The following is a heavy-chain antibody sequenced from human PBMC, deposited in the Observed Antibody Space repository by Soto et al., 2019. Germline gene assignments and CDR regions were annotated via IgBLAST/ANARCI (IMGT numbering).Heavy chain of an antibody. V-gene: IGHV4-30-2*01. J-gene: IGHJ6*02. CDR3: ARDIMGTNYYYYGVDV. D-gene: IGHD2-8*01. CDR1: GGSISSGGYS. CDR2: IYHSGST. Sequence: PSETLSLTCAVSGGSISSGGYSWSWIRQPPGKGLEWIGYIYHSGSTYYNPSLKSRVTISVDTSKNQFSLKLSSVTAADTAVYYCARDIMGTNYYYYGVDVWGQGTTVTVS.